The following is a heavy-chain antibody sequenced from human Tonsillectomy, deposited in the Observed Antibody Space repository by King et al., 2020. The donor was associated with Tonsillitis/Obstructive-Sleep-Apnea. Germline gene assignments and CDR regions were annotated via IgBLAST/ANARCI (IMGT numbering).Heavy chain of an antibody. D-gene: IGHD3-3*01. V-gene: IGHV3-53*01. J-gene: IGHJ6*04. CDR1: GFTVSSNY. CDR3: ARDFWGPTMFGVVKFSFRTKKDV. Sequence: VQLVESGGGLIQPGGSLRLSCAASGFTVSSNYMSWVRQAPGKGLEWVSVIYSGGSTYYADSVKGRFTISRDNSKNTLYLQMNSLRAEDTAVYYCARDFWGPTMFGVVKFSFRTKKDVWGKGTTVTVSS. CDR2: IYSGGST.